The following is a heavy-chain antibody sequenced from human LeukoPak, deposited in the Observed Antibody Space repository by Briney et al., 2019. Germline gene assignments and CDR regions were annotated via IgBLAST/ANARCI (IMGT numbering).Heavy chain of an antibody. CDR2: ISIDGSDT. CDR3: AGFEWVLCTNTRCRNIDY. CDR1: GFSSNNYW. Sequence: PGGSLRLSCAGSGFSSNNYWLHWVRQAPGKVLVWVSRISIDGSDTSYADSVKGRFTISRDNAKNTLYLQMSSLRADDTAVYYCAGFEWVLCTNTRCRNIDYWAREPWSPSPQ. V-gene: IGHV3-74*01. J-gene: IGHJ4*02. D-gene: IGHD2-8*01.